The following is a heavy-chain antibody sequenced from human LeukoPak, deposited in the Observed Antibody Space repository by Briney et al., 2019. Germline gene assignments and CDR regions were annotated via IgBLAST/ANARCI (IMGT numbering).Heavy chain of an antibody. CDR1: GFTFTTYW. Sequence: GGSLRLSCAASGFTFTTYWMGWVRQAPGKGLEWVANIKQDGSEQYYVDSVKGRFTISRDNAKNSLYLQMNSLRAEDTAVYYCARGGYGDYGPDAFDIWGQGTMVTVSS. J-gene: IGHJ3*02. D-gene: IGHD4-17*01. CDR3: ARGGYGDYGPDAFDI. V-gene: IGHV3-7*01. CDR2: IKQDGSEQ.